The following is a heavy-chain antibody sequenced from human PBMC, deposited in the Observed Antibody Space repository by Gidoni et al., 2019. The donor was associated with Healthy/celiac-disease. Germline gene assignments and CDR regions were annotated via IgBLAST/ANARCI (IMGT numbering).Heavy chain of an antibody. J-gene: IGHJ4*02. CDR3: ARRGRYLVGPLRLKDY. Sequence: EVQLVQSGAEVKKPGESLKISCKGSGYSFTSYWIGWGRQMPGKGLEWMGIIYPGDSDTRYSPSFQGHVTISADKSISTAYLQWSSLKASDTAMYYCARRGRYLVGPLRLKDYWGQGTLVTVSS. CDR2: IYPGDSDT. V-gene: IGHV5-51*01. CDR1: GYSFTSYW. D-gene: IGHD2-15*01.